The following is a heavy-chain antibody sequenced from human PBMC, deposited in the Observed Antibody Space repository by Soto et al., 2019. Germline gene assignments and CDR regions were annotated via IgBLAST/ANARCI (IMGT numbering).Heavy chain of an antibody. Sequence: ASVKVSCKASGGTFSSYAISWVRQAPGEGLEWMGGIIPIFGTANYAQKFQGRVTITADESTSTAYMELSSLRSEDTAVYYCARVDQNYYYYGMDVWGQGTTVTVSS. CDR2: IIPIFGTA. J-gene: IGHJ6*02. CDR3: ARVDQNYYYYGMDV. CDR1: GGTFSSYA. D-gene: IGHD2-2*01. V-gene: IGHV1-69*13.